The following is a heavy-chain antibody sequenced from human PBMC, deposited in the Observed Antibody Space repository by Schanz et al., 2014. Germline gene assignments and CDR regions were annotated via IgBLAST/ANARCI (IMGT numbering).Heavy chain of an antibody. CDR1: GGSISTYY. Sequence: QVQLQESGPGLVKPSETLSLTCTVSGGSISTYYWSWIRQPAGKGLEWIGRIYTSGSTNYNPSLKSRVTMSVDPSKNQFSLNLRSVTAADTAFYHCARELGREGGFDSWGQGTLVTVTS. V-gene: IGHV4-4*07. J-gene: IGHJ4*02. CDR3: ARELGREGGFDS. D-gene: IGHD2-15*01. CDR2: IYTSGST.